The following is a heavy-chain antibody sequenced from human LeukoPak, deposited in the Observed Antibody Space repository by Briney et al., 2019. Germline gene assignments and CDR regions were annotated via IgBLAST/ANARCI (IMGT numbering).Heavy chain of an antibody. CDR1: GFTFSSYT. V-gene: IGHV3-64D*06. D-gene: IGHD3-9*01. J-gene: IGHJ4*02. Sequence: GGSLRLSCPASGFTFSSYTIHWVRQAPGKGLEFVSAITSNGGSAYYADSVKGRFTISRDNSKNTVYLQMSSLRAEDTAVYYCVIVRGYFDSSGSDYWGQGTLVTVSS. CDR3: VIVRGYFDSSGSDY. CDR2: ITSNGGSA.